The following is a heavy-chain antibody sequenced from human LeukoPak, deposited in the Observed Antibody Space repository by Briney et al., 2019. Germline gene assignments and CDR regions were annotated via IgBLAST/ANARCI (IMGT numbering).Heavy chain of an antibody. CDR1: GGSISSYY. J-gene: IGHJ1*01. D-gene: IGHD1-14*01. V-gene: IGHV4-59*01. CDR2: IYYSGST. Sequence: PSETLSLTCTVSGGSISSYYWSWIRQPPGKGLEWIGYIYYSGSTNYNPSLKSRVTISVDTSKNQFSLKLSSVTAADTAVYYCASGPLSTTLEYFQHWGQGTLVTVSS. CDR3: ASGPLSTTLEYFQH.